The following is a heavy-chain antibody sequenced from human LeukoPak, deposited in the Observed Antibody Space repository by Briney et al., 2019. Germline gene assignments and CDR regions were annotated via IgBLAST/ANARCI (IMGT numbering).Heavy chain of an antibody. D-gene: IGHD3-9*01. V-gene: IGHV1-2*02. Sequence: ASVKVSCKASGYTFTGCYMHWVRQAPGQGLEWMGWINPKSGGTNYAQKFQGRVTMTRDTSISTAYMELSRLRSDDTAVYYCARGGAILRYFDWLLEADYWGQGTLVTVSS. J-gene: IGHJ4*02. CDR2: INPKSGGT. CDR3: ARGGAILRYFDWLLEADY. CDR1: GYTFTGCY.